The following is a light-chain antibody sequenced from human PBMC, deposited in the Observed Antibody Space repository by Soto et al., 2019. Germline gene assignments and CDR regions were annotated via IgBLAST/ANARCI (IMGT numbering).Light chain of an antibody. J-gene: IGKJ2*01. CDR3: MQALQTPYT. Sequence: DFVMTQSPLSLPVTPGEPASISCRSSQSLLHGNGYNYLDWYLQKPGQSPHLLIYLGSNRASGVPDRFSGSGSGTEFTLKISRVEAEDVGIYYCMQALQTPYTFGQGTKLEVK. CDR2: LGS. CDR1: QSLLHGNGYNY. V-gene: IGKV2-28*01.